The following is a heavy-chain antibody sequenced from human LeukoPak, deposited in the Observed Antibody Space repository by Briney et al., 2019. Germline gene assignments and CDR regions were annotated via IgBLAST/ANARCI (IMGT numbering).Heavy chain of an antibody. CDR2: IYHSGST. J-gene: IGHJ4*02. Sequence: KPSQTLSLTCAVSGGPISSGGYSWSWIRQPPGKGLEWIGYIYHSGSTYHNPSLKSRVTISVDRSKSQFSLKLSSVTAADTAVYYCARGTRVATILDYWGQGTLVTVSS. D-gene: IGHD5-12*01. V-gene: IGHV4-30-2*01. CDR1: GGPISSGGYS. CDR3: ARGTRVATILDY.